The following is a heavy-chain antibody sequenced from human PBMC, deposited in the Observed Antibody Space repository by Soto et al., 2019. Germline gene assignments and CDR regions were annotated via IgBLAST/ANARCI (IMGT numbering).Heavy chain of an antibody. Sequence: GASVKVSCKTSGYDFTAYDINWVRQASGQGLEWMGWMNPINGATGSARRLQGRVSMTRNTATGTAYLELTSLRSDDTGVYYCGRGPSPRAPAGGTPYYYAMDVWGQGTTVTVSS. CDR1: GYDFTAYD. CDR2: MNPINGAT. J-gene: IGHJ6*02. D-gene: IGHD6-13*01. CDR3: GRGPSPRAPAGGTPYYYAMDV. V-gene: IGHV1-8*02.